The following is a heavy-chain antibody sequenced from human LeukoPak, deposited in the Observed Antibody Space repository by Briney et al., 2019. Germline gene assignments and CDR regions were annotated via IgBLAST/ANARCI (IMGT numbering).Heavy chain of an antibody. J-gene: IGHJ4*02. CDR1: GFTFSSYE. CDR2: ISRSGSTI. D-gene: IGHD6-13*01. CDR3: ARDRVKGAAAGSNY. Sequence: GGSLRLSCAASGFTFSSYEMNWVRQAPGKGLEGGSDISRSGSTIYYADSVKGRFTISRDNAKNSLYLQMNSLRAEDTAVYYCARDRVKGAAAGSNYWGQGTPVTVSS. V-gene: IGHV3-48*03.